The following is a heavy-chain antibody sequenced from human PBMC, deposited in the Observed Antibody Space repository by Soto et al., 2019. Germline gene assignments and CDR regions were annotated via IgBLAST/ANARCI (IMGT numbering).Heavy chain of an antibody. CDR2: ISYDGSNK. V-gene: IGHV3-30-3*01. Sequence: QVQLVESGGGVVQPGRSLRLSCAASGFTFSRYAMHWVRQAPGKGLEWVAGISYDGSNKYYADSVKGRFTISRDNSKNTLYLQMNSLRAEDTSVYYCARDIVGPAYWGQGTLVTVSS. CDR3: ARDIVGPAY. CDR1: GFTFSRYA. D-gene: IGHD1-26*01. J-gene: IGHJ4*02.